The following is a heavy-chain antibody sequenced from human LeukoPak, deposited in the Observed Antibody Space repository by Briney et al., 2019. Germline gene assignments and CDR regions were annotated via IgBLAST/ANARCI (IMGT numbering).Heavy chain of an antibody. CDR1: GFTFSSYS. D-gene: IGHD6-13*01. CDR3: ARDLAAAGYYYYHYMDV. V-gene: IGHV3-21*01. CDR2: ISSSSSYI. Sequence: GGSLRLSCAASGFTFSSYSMNWVRQAPGKGLEWVSSISSSSSYIYYADSVKGRFIISRDNAKNSLYLQMNSLRAEDTAVYYCARDLAAAGYYYYHYMDVWGKGTTVTVSS. J-gene: IGHJ6*03.